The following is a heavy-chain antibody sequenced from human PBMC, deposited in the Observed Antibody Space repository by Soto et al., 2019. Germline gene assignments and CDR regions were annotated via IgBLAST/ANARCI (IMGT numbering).Heavy chain of an antibody. V-gene: IGHV3-30-3*01. CDR2: ISYDGSNN. D-gene: IGHD1-26*01. CDR1: GFTFSNFA. Sequence: QVQLVESGGGVVQPGRSLRLSCAASGFTFSNFAMHWVRQAPGKGLEWVAVISYDGSNNYYADSMKGRFTISRDNSKNTLYLQMNTLRAEDTALYYCARESWGNNYFDYWGQGTLVTVTS. J-gene: IGHJ4*02. CDR3: ARESWGNNYFDY.